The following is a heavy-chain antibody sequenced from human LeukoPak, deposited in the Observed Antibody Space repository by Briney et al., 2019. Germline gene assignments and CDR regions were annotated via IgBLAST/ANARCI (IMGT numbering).Heavy chain of an antibody. CDR3: ARPVGIAAAGTFNAGSKYYMDV. J-gene: IGHJ6*03. CDR1: GGSISSYY. D-gene: IGHD6-13*01. V-gene: IGHV4-59*12. CDR2: IYYSGST. Sequence: SETLSLTCTVSGGSISSYYWSWIRQPPGKGLEWIGYIYYSGSTNYNPSLKSRVTISVDTSKNQFSLKLSSVTAADTAVYYCARPVGIAAAGTFNAGSKYYMDVWGKGTTVTISS.